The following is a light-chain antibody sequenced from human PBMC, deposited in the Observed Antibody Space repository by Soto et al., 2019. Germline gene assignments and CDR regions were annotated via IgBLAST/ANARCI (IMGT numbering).Light chain of an antibody. CDR1: QSVTYN. CDR3: QQYNDRLWT. V-gene: IGKV3-15*01. Sequence: EINVTQSPATLSVSPGDRVTLSCGASQSVTYNLAWYQQRPGQAPRLLIYGASTRATGIPPRFSGRGSGTEFTLTITSLQSEDFAVYFCQQYNDRLWTFGQGTKVEIK. J-gene: IGKJ1*01. CDR2: GAS.